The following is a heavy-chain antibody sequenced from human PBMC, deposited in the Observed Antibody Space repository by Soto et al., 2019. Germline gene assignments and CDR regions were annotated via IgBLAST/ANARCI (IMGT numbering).Heavy chain of an antibody. J-gene: IGHJ4*02. Sequence: SETLSLTCAVYGGSFSGYYWSWIRQPPGKGLEWIGEINHSGSTNYNPSLKSRVTISVDTSKNQFSLKLSSVTAADTAVYYCARAGTPNCSSTSCRFIAYWGQGTLVTVSS. CDR3: ARAGTPNCSSTSCRFIAY. CDR2: INHSGST. CDR1: GGSFSGYY. D-gene: IGHD2-2*01. V-gene: IGHV4-34*01.